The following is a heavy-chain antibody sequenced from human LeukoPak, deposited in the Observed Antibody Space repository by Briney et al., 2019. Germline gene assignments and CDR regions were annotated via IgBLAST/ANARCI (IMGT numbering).Heavy chain of an antibody. J-gene: IGHJ5*02. CDR2: INPNSGGT. V-gene: IGHV1-2*02. Sequence: ASVKVSCKASGYTFTRYDMHWVRLAPGQGLEWMGWINPNSGGTNYAQKFQGRVTMTRDTSISTAYMELSRLRSDDTAVYYCARPIFDGSGSYYTNWFDPWGQGTLVTVSS. CDR1: GYTFTRYD. CDR3: ARPIFDGSGSYYTNWFDP. D-gene: IGHD3-10*01.